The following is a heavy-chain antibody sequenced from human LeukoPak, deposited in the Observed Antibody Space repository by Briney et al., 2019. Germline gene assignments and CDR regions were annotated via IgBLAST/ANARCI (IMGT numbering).Heavy chain of an antibody. V-gene: IGHV4-59*01. CDR3: ARTSSSSLYYYYYYMDV. CDR2: IYYSGST. Sequence: SETLSLTCTVSGGSISSYYWSWIRQPPGKGLEWIGYIYYSGSTNYNPSLKSRVTISVDTSKNHFSLKLNSVTAADTAVYYCARTSSSSLYYYYYYMDVWGKGATVTVSS. J-gene: IGHJ6*03. CDR1: GGSISSYY. D-gene: IGHD6-6*01.